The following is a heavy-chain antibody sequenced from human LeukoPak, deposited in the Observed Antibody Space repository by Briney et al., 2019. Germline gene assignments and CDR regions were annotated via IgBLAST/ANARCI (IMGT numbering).Heavy chain of an antibody. D-gene: IGHD2-2*02. J-gene: IGHJ6*02. V-gene: IGHV4-59*01. Sequence: PSETLSLTCTVSGGSISSYYWSWIRQPPGKGLEWIGYIYYSGSTNYNPSLKSRVTISVDTSKNQFSLKLSSVTAADTAVYYCARANCSSTSCHSGPYYYYGMDVWGQGTTVTVSS. CDR1: GGSISSYY. CDR2: IYYSGST. CDR3: ARANCSSTSCHSGPYYYYGMDV.